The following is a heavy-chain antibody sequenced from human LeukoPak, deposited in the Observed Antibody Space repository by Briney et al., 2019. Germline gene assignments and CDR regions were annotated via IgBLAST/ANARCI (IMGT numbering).Heavy chain of an antibody. CDR1: GFTFSTYE. V-gene: IGHV3-48*03. J-gene: IGHJ3*02. Sequence: SGGSLRLSCAASGFTFSTYEMNWVRQAPGRGLEWVSYISTSGRTIYYADSAKGRFTISRDNAKNSLHLQMNSLRAEDTAVYYCASYIRAPFDIWGQGTMVTVSS. CDR2: ISTSGRTI. CDR3: ASYIRAPFDI. D-gene: IGHD3-10*01.